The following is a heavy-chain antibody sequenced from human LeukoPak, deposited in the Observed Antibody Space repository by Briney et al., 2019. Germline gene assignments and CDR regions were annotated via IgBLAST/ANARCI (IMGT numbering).Heavy chain of an antibody. J-gene: IGHJ5*02. CDR2: INPNSGDT. D-gene: IGHD1-26*01. CDR3: ARGLGWDSGTYLGA. CDR1: GYTFTGYY. V-gene: IGHV1-2*02. Sequence: ASVKVSCKASGYTFTGYYMHWVRQAPRQGLEWMGWINPNSGDTNYAQKFQGRVSMTRDTSISTAYMDLSELRSDDTALYYCARGLGWDSGTYLGAWGQGTLVTVSS.